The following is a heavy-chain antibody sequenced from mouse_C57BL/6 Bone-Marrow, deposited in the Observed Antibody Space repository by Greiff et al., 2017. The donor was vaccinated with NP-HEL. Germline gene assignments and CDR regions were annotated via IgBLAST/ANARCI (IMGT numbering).Heavy chain of an antibody. CDR3: ARYYGSSYYFDY. D-gene: IGHD1-1*01. Sequence: VQRVESGAELVKPGASAKISCKASGYAFSSYWMNWVKQRPGKGLEWIGQIYPGDGDTNYNGKFKGKATLTADKSSSTAYMQLSSLTSEDSAVYFCARYYGSSYYFDYWGQGTTLTVSS. CDR2: IYPGDGDT. J-gene: IGHJ2*01. CDR1: GYAFSSYW. V-gene: IGHV1-80*01.